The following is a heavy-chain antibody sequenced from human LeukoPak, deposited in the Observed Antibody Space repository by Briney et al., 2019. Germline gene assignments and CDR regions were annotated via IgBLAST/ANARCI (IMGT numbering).Heavy chain of an antibody. D-gene: IGHD3-10*01. CDR3: AREGSRGPYYFDY. CDR1: GFTVSSNY. Sequence: GGSLRLSCAASGFTVSSNYMSWVRQAPGKGLEWVSSISSSSSYIYYADSVKGRFTISRDNAKNSLYLQMNSLRAEDTAVYYCAREGSRGPYYFDYWGQGTLVTVSS. CDR2: ISSSSSYI. V-gene: IGHV3-21*01. J-gene: IGHJ4*02.